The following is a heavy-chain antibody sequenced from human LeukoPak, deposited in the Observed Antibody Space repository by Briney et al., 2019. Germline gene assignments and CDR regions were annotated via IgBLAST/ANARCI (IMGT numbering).Heavy chain of an antibody. V-gene: IGHV1-3*01. CDR1: GYTFTSYA. J-gene: IGHJ4*02. Sequence: GASVKVSCKASGYTFTSYAMHWVRQAPGQRLKWMGWINAGNGNTKYSQKFQGRVTITRDTSASTAYMELSSLRSEDTAVYYCAREVDSSGWYCYFDYWGQGTLVTVSS. CDR3: AREVDSSGWYCYFDY. D-gene: IGHD6-19*01. CDR2: INAGNGNT.